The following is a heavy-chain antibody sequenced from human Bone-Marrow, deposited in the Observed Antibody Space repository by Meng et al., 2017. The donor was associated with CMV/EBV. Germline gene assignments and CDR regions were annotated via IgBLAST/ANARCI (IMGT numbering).Heavy chain of an antibody. J-gene: IGHJ1*01. Sequence: GESLKISCAVYGGSFSGYYWSWIRQPPGKGLEWVSVIYSGGSSTYYADSVKGRFTISRDNSKNTLYLQMNSLRAEDTAVYYCAKGLGGAARPFQHWGQGTLVTVSS. V-gene: IGHV3-23*03. CDR2: IYSGGSST. CDR1: GGSFSGYY. CDR3: AKGLGGAARPFQH. D-gene: IGHD6-6*01.